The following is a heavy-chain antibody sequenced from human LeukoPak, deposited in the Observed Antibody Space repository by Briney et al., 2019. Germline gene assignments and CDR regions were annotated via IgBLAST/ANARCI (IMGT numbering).Heavy chain of an antibody. CDR3: ASYRGYSGYDAPSYFDS. Sequence: SETLSLTCTVSGDSISSNSYYWCWIRQPPGKGLEWIASIYFTGSTYYKPSLKSRVTISTDTSKNQLSLRLSSVTAADTAVYYCASYRGYSGYDAPSYFDSWGQGTLVTVSS. CDR1: GDSISSNSYY. V-gene: IGHV4-39*01. J-gene: IGHJ4*02. CDR2: IYFTGST. D-gene: IGHD5-12*01.